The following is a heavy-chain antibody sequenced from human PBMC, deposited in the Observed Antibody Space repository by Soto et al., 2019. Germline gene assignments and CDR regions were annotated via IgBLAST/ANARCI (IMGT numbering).Heavy chain of an antibody. D-gene: IGHD3-3*01. CDR2: ISSSGGTI. J-gene: IGHJ4*02. Sequence: AGGSLRLSCPGSGFSFSYYYMSWVRQAPGKGLEWVSYISSSGGTIYYTDSVKGRFTISRDNAKNSLYLQMNSLRAEDTAVYYCARGEYDFLTKDWGQGTLVTVSS. V-gene: IGHV3-11*01. CDR1: GFSFSYYY. CDR3: ARGEYDFLTKD.